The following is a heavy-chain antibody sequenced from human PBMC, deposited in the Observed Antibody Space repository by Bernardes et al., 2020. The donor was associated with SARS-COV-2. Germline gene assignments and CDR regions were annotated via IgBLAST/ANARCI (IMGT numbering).Heavy chain of an antibody. Sequence: GGSLRLSCVASGFTFSKNAMTWVRQVPGKGLEWVSAISAIGGSTYYAESVKGRFTISRDNSRNTLYLQMNSLRVEDAAMYYCVRSAFSGGSGYFFDSWGQGTLVTVSS. CDR1: GFTFSKNA. CDR3: VRSAFSGGSGYFFDS. J-gene: IGHJ4*02. D-gene: IGHD3-22*01. CDR2: ISAIGGST. V-gene: IGHV3-23*01.